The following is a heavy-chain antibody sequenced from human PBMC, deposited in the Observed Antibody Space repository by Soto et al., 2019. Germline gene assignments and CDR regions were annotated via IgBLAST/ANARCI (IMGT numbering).Heavy chain of an antibody. CDR3: ARTIITMIRGAHPHHAFDI. Sequence: SGPTLVNPTQTLTLTCTFSGFSLSTGKMSVSWIRQHPGKGLAWIGHIYYSGSTYYNPSLKSRVIISVDTSKNPFSLKLSSVTAADTAVYFCARTIITMIRGAHPHHAFDIWGQGTMVTGS. V-gene: IGHV4-31*03. J-gene: IGHJ3*02. CDR2: IYYSGST. D-gene: IGHD3-10*01. CDR1: GFSLSTGKMS.